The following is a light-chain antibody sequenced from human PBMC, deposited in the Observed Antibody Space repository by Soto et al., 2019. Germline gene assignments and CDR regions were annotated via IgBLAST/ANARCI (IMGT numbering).Light chain of an antibody. CDR3: MQGLQTPLT. V-gene: IGKV2-28*01. CDR1: QSLLHSNGYNY. J-gene: IGKJ4*01. CDR2: LGS. Sequence: DIVMTQSPLSLPVTPGEPASVSCRSSQSLLHSNGYNYLDWYVQKAGQSPQPLIYLGSNRASGVPDRFSGSGSGTDFTLKISRVEAEDVGVYYCMQGLQTPLTLGGGTKVDIK.